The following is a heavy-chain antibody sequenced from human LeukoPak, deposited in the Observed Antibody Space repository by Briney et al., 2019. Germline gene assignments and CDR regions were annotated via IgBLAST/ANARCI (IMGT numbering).Heavy chain of an antibody. CDR1: GGSFSGYY. J-gene: IGHJ4*02. V-gene: IGHV4-34*01. CDR2: INHSGST. Sequence: PSETLSLTCAVYGGSFSGYYWSWIRQPPGKGLEWIGEINHSGSTNYNPSLKSRVTISVDTSKNQFSLKLSSVTAADTAVYYCARLVGDSLYYFDYWGQGTLVTVSS. D-gene: IGHD3-16*01. CDR3: ARLVGDSLYYFDY.